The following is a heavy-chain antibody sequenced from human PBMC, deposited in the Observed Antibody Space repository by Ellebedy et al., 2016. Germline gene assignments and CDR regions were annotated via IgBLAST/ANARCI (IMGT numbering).Heavy chain of an antibody. CDR2: ISYDGGNK. Sequence: GESLKISXAASGFTFSSSGMHWVRQAPGKGLEWVAVISYDGGNKYHADSVRGRFTISRDNSKNTLYLQMNSLRAEDTAVYYRAKDASPVGMGRNDYGFFDYWGQGTLVTVSS. V-gene: IGHV3-30*18. CDR3: AKDASPVGMGRNDYGFFDY. CDR1: GFTFSSSG. D-gene: IGHD4-17*01. J-gene: IGHJ4*02.